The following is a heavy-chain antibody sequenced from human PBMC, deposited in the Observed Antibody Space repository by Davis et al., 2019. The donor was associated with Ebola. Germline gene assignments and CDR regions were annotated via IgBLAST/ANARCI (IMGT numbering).Heavy chain of an antibody. CDR1: GFTFSSYW. CDR2: IKQDGSEK. D-gene: IGHD2-2*01. CDR3: AKTTDIVVVPAAMGYYYGMDV. Sequence: GESLKISCAASGFTFSSYWMSWVRQAPGKGLEWVANIKQDGSEKYYVDSVKGRFTISRDNSKNTLYLQMNSLRAEDTAVYYCAKTTDIVVVPAAMGYYYGMDVWGQGTTVTVSS. V-gene: IGHV3-7*03. J-gene: IGHJ6*02.